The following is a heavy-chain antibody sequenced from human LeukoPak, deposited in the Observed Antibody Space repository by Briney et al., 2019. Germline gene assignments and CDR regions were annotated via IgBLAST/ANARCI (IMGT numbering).Heavy chain of an antibody. CDR1: GGTFSSYA. Sequence: ASVKVSCKASGGTFSSYAISWVRQAPGQGLEWMGGIIPIFGTANYAKKFQGRVTITTDESTSTAYMELSSLRSEDTAVYYCARCPYDSSGYRMFDPWGQGTLVTVSS. V-gene: IGHV1-69*05. J-gene: IGHJ5*02. D-gene: IGHD3-22*01. CDR3: ARCPYDSSGYRMFDP. CDR2: IIPIFGTA.